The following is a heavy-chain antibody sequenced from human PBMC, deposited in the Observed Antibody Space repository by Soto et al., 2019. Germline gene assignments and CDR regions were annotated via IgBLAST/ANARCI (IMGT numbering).Heavy chain of an antibody. CDR1: GYSISSSNW. CDR2: IYYSGST. J-gene: IGHJ4*02. D-gene: IGHD3-16*01. CDR3: ARQGRSTLWYFDY. V-gene: IGHV4-28*01. Sequence: PSETLSLTCAVSGYSISSSNWWGWIRQPPGKGLEWIGYIYYSGSTYYNPSLKSRVTISVDTSKNQFSLKLSSVTAADTAVYYCARQGRSTLWYFDYWGQGTLVTVSS.